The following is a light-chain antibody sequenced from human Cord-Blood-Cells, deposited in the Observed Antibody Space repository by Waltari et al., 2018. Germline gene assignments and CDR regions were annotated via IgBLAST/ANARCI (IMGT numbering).Light chain of an antibody. V-gene: IGLV2-14*01. Sequence: QSALTPPAPASGSPGQSVTLPCPGTSSDIGGYHYVSWYQQHPGKAPKLMIYDVSNRPSGVSNRFSGSKSGNTASLTISGLQAEDEADYYCSSYTSSSTWVFGGGTKLTVL. CDR3: SSYTSSSTWV. CDR1: SSDIGGYHY. CDR2: DVS. J-gene: IGLJ3*02.